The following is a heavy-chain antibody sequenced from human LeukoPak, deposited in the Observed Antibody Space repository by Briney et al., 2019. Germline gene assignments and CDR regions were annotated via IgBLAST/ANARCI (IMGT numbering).Heavy chain of an antibody. J-gene: IGHJ4*02. CDR2: IYYSGST. CDR1: GDSITSGDYY. CDR3: ARGVLVVGHYYFDY. V-gene: IGHV4-30-4*01. D-gene: IGHD2-8*02. Sequence: SETLSLTCTVSGDSITSGDYYWSWIRQPPGKGLEWIGYIYYSGSTYYNPSLKSQVTISVDTSKNQFSLKLSSVTAADTAVYYCARGVLVVGHYYFDYWGQGTLVTVSS.